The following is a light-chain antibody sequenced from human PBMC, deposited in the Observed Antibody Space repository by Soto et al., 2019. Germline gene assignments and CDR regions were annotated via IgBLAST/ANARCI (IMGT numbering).Light chain of an antibody. CDR2: DAS. V-gene: IGKV1-5*01. J-gene: IGKJ1*01. Sequence: DIQLTQSTSTLSGSVGVRVTITCRASQTISSWLAWYQQKPGKAPNLLIYDASTLQSGVPSRFSGSGSGTEFTLTISRLQPDDFATYYCQQYNVYSPTFGQGTKVDI. CDR1: QTISSW. CDR3: QQYNVYSPT.